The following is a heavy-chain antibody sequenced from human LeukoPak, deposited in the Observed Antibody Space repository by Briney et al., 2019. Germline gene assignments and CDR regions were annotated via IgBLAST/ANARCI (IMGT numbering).Heavy chain of an antibody. CDR3: AREGNNHYYYMDV. D-gene: IGHD1/OR15-1a*01. CDR2: ISYDGSNK. V-gene: IGHV3-30*04. Sequence: GGSLRLSCAASGFTFSTYSMHWVRQAPGKGLEWVTVISYDGSNKYSADSVKGRFTISRDNSKNTLYLQMNSLRPEDTAVYYCAREGNNHYYYMDVWGKGTTVTVSS. CDR1: GFTFSTYS. J-gene: IGHJ6*03.